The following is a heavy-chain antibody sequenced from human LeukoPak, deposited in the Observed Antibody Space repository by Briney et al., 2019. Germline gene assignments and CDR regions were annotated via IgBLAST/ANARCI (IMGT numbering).Heavy chain of an antibody. Sequence: GGSLRLSCAASGFTFEGYGMSWVRQGPGKGLEWVSGINWNGGSTGYADSVKGRFTISRDNAKNSLYLQVNSLRAEDTALYYCARVRTDYWGPGWFDPWGQGTLVTVSS. V-gene: IGHV3-20*04. CDR2: INWNGGST. CDR1: GFTFEGYG. CDR3: ARVRTDYWGPGWFDP. D-gene: IGHD7-27*01. J-gene: IGHJ5*02.